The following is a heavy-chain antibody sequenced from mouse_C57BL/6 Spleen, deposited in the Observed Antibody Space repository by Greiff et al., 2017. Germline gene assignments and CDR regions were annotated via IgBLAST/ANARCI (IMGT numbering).Heavy chain of an antibody. D-gene: IGHD2-3*01. CDR1: GYTFTSYW. J-gene: IGHJ4*01. CDR2: IYPSDSET. Sequence: QVQLQQPGAELVRPGSSVKLSCKASGYTFTSYWMDWVKQRPGQGLEWIGNIYPSDSETHYNQKFKDKATLTVDKSSSTAYMQLSSLTSEDSAVYYCAIYDGHRGAMYYWGQGTSVTVSS. CDR3: AIYDGHRGAMYY. V-gene: IGHV1-61*01.